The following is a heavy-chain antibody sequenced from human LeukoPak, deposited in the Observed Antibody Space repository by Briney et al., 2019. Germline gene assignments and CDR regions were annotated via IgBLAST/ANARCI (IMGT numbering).Heavy chain of an antibody. CDR2: ISSNGGST. Sequence: PGGSLRLSCAASGFTFSSYAMHWVRQAPGKGLEYVSAISSNGGSTYYANSVKGRFTISRDNSKNTLYLQMGSLRAEDMAVYYCARGLDTAMAYWGQGTLVTVSS. CDR1: GFTFSSYA. J-gene: IGHJ4*02. D-gene: IGHD5-18*01. V-gene: IGHV3-64*01. CDR3: ARGLDTAMAY.